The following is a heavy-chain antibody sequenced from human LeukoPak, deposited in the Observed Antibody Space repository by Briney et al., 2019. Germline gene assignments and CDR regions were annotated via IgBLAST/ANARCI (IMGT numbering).Heavy chain of an antibody. CDR1: GYTFTSYG. Sequence: GASVKVSCKASGYTFTSYGISWARQAPGQGLEWMGWISAYNGNTNYAQKLQGRVTMTTDTSTSTAYMELRSLRSDDTAVYYCARDPGRIVGATGYYYGMDVWGQGTTVTVSS. V-gene: IGHV1-18*01. CDR3: ARDPGRIVGATGYYYGMDV. D-gene: IGHD1-26*01. J-gene: IGHJ6*02. CDR2: ISAYNGNT.